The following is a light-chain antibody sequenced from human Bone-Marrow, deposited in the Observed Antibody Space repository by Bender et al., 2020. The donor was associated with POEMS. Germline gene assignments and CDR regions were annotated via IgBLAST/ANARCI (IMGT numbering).Light chain of an antibody. CDR2: DVT. CDR1: RSDVGGYHY. Sequence: QSALTQPRSVSGSPGQSVTISCTGTRSDVGGYHYVSWYQQHPGKAPKLIIYDVTKRPSGVPDRFSGSKSGTTASLSTSALQVDDEANYFCCSYAVINTFGFFFGTVTKVTV. J-gene: IGLJ1*01. CDR3: CSYAVINTFGFF. V-gene: IGLV2-11*01.